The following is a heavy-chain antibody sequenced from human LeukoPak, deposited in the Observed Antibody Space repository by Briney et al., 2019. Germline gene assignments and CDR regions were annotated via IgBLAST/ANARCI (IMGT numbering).Heavy chain of an antibody. V-gene: IGHV4-34*01. CDR2: INHSGST. D-gene: IGHD6-13*01. Sequence: SETLSLTRAVYGGSFSGYYWSWIRQPPGKGLEWIGEINHSGSTNYNPSLKSRVTISVDTSKNQFSLKLSSVTAADTAVYYCAGGDRSSQTSLFDYWGQGTLVTVSS. CDR1: GGSFSGYY. J-gene: IGHJ4*02. CDR3: AGGDRSSQTSLFDY.